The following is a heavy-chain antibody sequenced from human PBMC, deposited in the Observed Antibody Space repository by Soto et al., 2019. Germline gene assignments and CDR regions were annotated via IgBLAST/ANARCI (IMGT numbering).Heavy chain of an antibody. D-gene: IGHD3-10*01. J-gene: IGHJ4*02. CDR3: ARGGGSAQLWFGELLPFDY. CDR2: ISSSSSHT. CDR1: GFTFSDYY. V-gene: IGHV3-11*05. Sequence: QVQLVESGGGLVKPGGSLRLSCAASGFTFSDYYMSWTRQAPGKGLEWVSHISSSSSHTNYADSVKGRFTISRDNAKNSLYLQMSNFRGEDAAVYYCARGGGSAQLWFGELLPFDYWCQGTLVTVSS.